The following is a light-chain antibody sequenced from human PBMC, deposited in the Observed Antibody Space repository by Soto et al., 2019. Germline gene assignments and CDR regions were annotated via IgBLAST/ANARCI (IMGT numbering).Light chain of an antibody. V-gene: IGKV3-15*01. Sequence: EIVMTQSPATLSVSPGERATLSCRASQSVSSNLAWYQQKPGQAPRLLIYVASTRATGIPARFSGSGSGTEFTLTISSLQSEDFAVYSCQQYNNWPLTFGGGTKVEIQ. CDR2: VAS. CDR3: QQYNNWPLT. J-gene: IGKJ4*01. CDR1: QSVSSN.